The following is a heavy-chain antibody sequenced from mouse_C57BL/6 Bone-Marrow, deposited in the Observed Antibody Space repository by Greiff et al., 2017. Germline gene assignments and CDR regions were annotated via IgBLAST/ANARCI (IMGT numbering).Heavy chain of an antibody. Sequence: QVQLKESGAELVKPGASVKLSCKASGYTFTEYTIHWVKQRSGQGLEWIGWFYPGSGSIKYNEKFKDKATLTADKSSSTVYMELSRLTSEDSAVYFCARHEEDYGSSFYAMDYWGQGTSVTVSS. CDR1: GYTFTEYT. J-gene: IGHJ4*01. V-gene: IGHV1-62-2*01. D-gene: IGHD1-1*01. CDR3: ARHEEDYGSSFYAMDY. CDR2: FYPGSGSI.